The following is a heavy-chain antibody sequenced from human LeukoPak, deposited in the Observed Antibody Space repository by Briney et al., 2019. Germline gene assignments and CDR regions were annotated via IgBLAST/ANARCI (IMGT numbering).Heavy chain of an antibody. CDR1: GYTFTGYY. CDR3: AREYYDFWSGYVRYYLGY. CDR2: INPNSGGT. D-gene: IGHD3-3*01. V-gene: IGHV1-2*02. J-gene: IGHJ4*02. Sequence: GASVKVSCKASGYTFTGYYMHWVRQAPGQGLEWMGWINPNSGGTNYAQKFQGRVTMTRDTSISTAYMELSRLRSDDTAVYYCAREYYDFWSGYVRYYLGYWGQGTLVTVSS.